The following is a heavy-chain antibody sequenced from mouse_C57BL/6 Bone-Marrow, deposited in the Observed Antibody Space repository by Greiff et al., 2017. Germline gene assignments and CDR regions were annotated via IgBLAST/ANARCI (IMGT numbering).Heavy chain of an antibody. CDR3: ARRIGLVYFDG. J-gene: IGHJ1*03. CDR2: IDPSDSYT. CDR1: GYTFTSYW. D-gene: IGHD3-3*01. Sequence: QVQLQQSGAELVRPGPSVKLSCKASGYTFTSYWMHWVKQRPGQGLEWIGVIDPSDSYTNYNQKFKGKATLTVDKSSSTAYMQLSSLTSEDSAVYYCARRIGLVYFDGWGTGTTVTVAS. V-gene: IGHV1-59*01.